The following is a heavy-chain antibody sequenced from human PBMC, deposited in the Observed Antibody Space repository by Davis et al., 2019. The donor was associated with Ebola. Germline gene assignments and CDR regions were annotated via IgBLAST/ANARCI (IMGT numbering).Heavy chain of an antibody. Sequence: PGGSLRLSCETSGFTFSDYAVHWVRQAPGKGLEWVTVISNDGSKTYYADSVKGRLTISRDNSKNTLYLQMNSLRAEGTAVYYCARVLTGFSLRPYFDYWGQGTLVTVSS. CDR1: GFTFSDYA. CDR3: ARVLTGFSLRPYFDY. V-gene: IGHV3-30-3*01. CDR2: ISNDGSKT. J-gene: IGHJ4*02. D-gene: IGHD3-9*01.